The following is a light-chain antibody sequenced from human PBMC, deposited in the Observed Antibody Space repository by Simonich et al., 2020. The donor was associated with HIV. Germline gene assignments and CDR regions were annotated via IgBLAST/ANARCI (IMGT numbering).Light chain of an antibody. CDR2: ETS. Sequence: EIVMTQSPATLSVSPGERATLSCRASQSVSSNLAWYQQKPGLAPRLLIYETSNRATGIPDRFSGSGSGTDFTLTISRLEPEDFAVYYCQQYGSSPTFGGGTKVEIK. CDR1: QSVSSN. CDR3: QQYGSSPT. J-gene: IGKJ4*01. V-gene: IGKV3D-20*01.